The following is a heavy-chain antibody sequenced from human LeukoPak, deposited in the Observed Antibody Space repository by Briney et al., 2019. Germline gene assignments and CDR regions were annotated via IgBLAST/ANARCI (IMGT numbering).Heavy chain of an antibody. CDR1: GGSISSYY. Sequence: PSETLSLTCTVSGGSISSYYWSWIRQPAGKGLEWIGRIYTSGSTNYNPSLKSRVTISVDTSKNQFSLKLSSVTAADTAVYYCARRGSSSWVYYFDYWGQGTLVTVSS. J-gene: IGHJ4*02. CDR3: ARRGSSSWVYYFDY. D-gene: IGHD6-6*01. V-gene: IGHV4-4*07. CDR2: IYTSGST.